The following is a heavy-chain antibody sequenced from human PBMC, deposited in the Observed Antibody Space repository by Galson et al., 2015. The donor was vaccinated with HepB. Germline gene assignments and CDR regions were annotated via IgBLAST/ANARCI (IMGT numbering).Heavy chain of an antibody. V-gene: IGHV3-9*01. CDR1: GFTFDDYA. Sequence: SLRLSCAASGFTFDDYAMHWVRQAPGKGLEWVSGISWNSGSIGYADSVKGRFTISRDNAKNSLYLQMNSLRAEDTALYYCAKDLRVNTVGAFDIWGQGTMVTVSS. D-gene: IGHD1/OR15-1a*01. CDR3: AKDLRVNTVGAFDI. CDR2: ISWNSGSI. J-gene: IGHJ3*02.